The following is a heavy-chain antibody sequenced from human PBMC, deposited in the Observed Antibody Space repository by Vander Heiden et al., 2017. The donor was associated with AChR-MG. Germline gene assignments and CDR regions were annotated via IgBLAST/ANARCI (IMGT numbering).Heavy chain of an antibody. CDR2: INPSGGST. CDR1: GYTFTSNY. J-gene: IGHJ4*02. V-gene: IGHV1-46*01. CDR3: ARAHTSYIAVAGDY. D-gene: IGHD6-19*01. Sequence: QVQLVQSGAEVKKPGASVKVSCQASGYTFTSNYMHRLRQAPGQGMEWMGIINPSGGSTSYAQKFQGRVTMTRDTSTSTVYMELSSLRSEDTAVYYCARAHTSYIAVAGDYWGQGTLVTVSS.